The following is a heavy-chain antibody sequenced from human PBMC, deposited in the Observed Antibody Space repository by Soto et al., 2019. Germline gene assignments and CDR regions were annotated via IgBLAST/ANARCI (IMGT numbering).Heavy chain of an antibody. CDR1: GGTFSSYV. CDR2: IVPIFGTI. D-gene: IGHD3-16*02. Sequence: QVHLVQSGAEVKKPGSSVKVSCKASGGTFSSYVISWVRQAPGQGLEWMGGIVPIFGTINYAQKFQGRVAITADESATTAYMELSSLRSEDTAVYYCARGPNVWGSDRSDLRFYGLAVWGRGTTVTVSS. V-gene: IGHV1-69*01. J-gene: IGHJ6*02. CDR3: ARGPNVWGSDRSDLRFYGLAV.